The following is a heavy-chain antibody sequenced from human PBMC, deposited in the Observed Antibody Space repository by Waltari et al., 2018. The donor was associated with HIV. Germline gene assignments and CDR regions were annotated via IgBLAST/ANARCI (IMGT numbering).Heavy chain of an antibody. D-gene: IGHD2-2*01. CDR3: ARPIVVGALGYGMDV. CDR2: VEHAGST. V-gene: IGHV4-34*01. J-gene: IGHJ6*02. Sequence: QVQLHQWGAGLLKASETLTLTCNVSGGAFNGYHWSWIRQSPGKGLEWIGEVEHAGSTYYNPSLKIRVTISVDTSKNQFSLKLSSVTAADTAVYYCARPIVVGALGYGMDVWGQGTTVTVSS. CDR1: GGAFNGYH.